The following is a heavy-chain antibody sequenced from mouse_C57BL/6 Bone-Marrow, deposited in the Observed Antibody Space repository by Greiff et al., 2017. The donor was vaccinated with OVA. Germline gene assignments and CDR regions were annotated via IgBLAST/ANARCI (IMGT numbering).Heavy chain of an antibody. CDR3: ARGRQLRLRFAY. CDR1: GYTFTSYG. D-gene: IGHD3-2*02. CDR2: IYPRSGNT. Sequence: VQLQQSGAELARPGASVKLSCKASGYTFTSYGISWVKQRTGQGLEWIGEIYPRSGNTYYNEKFKGKATLTADKSSSTAYMELRSLTSEDSAVYFCARGRQLRLRFAYWGQGTLVTVSA. J-gene: IGHJ3*01. V-gene: IGHV1-81*01.